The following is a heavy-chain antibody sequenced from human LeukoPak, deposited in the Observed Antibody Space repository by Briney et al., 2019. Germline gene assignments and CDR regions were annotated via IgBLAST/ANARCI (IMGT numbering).Heavy chain of an antibody. J-gene: IGHJ4*02. CDR1: GGSFSGYY. V-gene: IGHV4-34*01. D-gene: IGHD4/OR15-4a*01. CDR2: INHSGST. Sequence: SETLSLTCAVYGGSFSGYYWSWIRQPPGKGLEWIGEINHSGSTNYNPSLKSRVTISVDTSKNQFSLKLSSVTAADTAVYYCASGWYLVLLLYWGQGTLVTVSS. CDR3: ASGWYLVLLLY.